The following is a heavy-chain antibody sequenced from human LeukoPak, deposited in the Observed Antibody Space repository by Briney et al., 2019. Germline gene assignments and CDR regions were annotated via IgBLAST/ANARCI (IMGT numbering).Heavy chain of an antibody. CDR3: ARGADTGYSSDS. CDR1: GFTFDDYG. CDR2: INWNGGST. Sequence: GGSLRLSCAASGFTFDDYGMSWVRQAPGKGLEWVSGINWNGGSTGYADSVKGRFTISRDNAKNSLYLQMSSLRAEDTAVYYCARGADTGYSSDSWGQGTLVTVSS. V-gene: IGHV3-20*04. D-gene: IGHD6-19*01. J-gene: IGHJ5*02.